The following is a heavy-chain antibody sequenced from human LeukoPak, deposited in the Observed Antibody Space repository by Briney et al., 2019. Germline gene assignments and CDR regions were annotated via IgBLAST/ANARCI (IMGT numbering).Heavy chain of an antibody. CDR2: IYYSGST. D-gene: IGHD4-17*01. J-gene: IGHJ5*02. CDR1: GGSISSSSYY. Sequence: SETLSLTCTVSGGSISSSSYYWGWIRQPPGKGLEWIGSIYYSGSTYYNPSLKSRVTISVDTSKNQFSLKLSSVTAADTAVYYCARRAGLRGRNWFDPWGQGTLVTVSS. CDR3: ARRAGLRGRNWFDP. V-gene: IGHV4-39*07.